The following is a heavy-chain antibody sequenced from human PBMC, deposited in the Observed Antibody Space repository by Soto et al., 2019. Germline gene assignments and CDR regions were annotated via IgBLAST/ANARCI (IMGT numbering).Heavy chain of an antibody. CDR3: ARRESDYGDYARVYYFDY. Sequence: ASVKVSCKASGYTFTGYYMHCVRQAPGQGLEWMGWINPNSGGTNYAQKFQGRATMTRDTSISTAYMELSRLRSDDTAVYYCARRESDYGDYARVYYFDYWGQGTLVTVS. CDR2: INPNSGGT. D-gene: IGHD4-17*01. V-gene: IGHV1-2*02. J-gene: IGHJ4*02. CDR1: GYTFTGYY.